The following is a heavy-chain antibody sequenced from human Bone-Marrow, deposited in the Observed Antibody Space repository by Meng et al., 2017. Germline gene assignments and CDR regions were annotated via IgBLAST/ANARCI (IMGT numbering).Heavy chain of an antibody. CDR2: IRSKAYGGTT. CDR3: TRDNHGSLHRDAFDI. Sequence: GESLKISCTASGFTFGDYAMSWVRQAPGKGLEWVGFIRSKAYGGTTEYAASVKDRFTISRDDSKSIAYLQMNSLKTEDTAVYYCTRDNHGSLHRDAFDIWGQGTMVTISS. CDR1: GFTFGDYA. V-gene: IGHV3-49*04. D-gene: IGHD1-26*01. J-gene: IGHJ3*02.